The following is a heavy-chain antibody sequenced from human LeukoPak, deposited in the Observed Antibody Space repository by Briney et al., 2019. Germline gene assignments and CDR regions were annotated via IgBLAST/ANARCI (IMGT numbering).Heavy chain of an antibody. CDR1: GFTVSSNY. CDR2: ISYDGSNK. CDR3: AKDSPGGYSSSSLGC. D-gene: IGHD6-6*01. V-gene: IGHV3-30*18. Sequence: PGGSLRLSCAASGFTVSSNYMSWVRQAPGKGLEWVAVISYDGSNKYYADSVKGRFTISRDNSKNTLYLQMNSLRAEDTAVYYCAKDSPGGYSSSSLGCWGQGTLVTVSS. J-gene: IGHJ4*02.